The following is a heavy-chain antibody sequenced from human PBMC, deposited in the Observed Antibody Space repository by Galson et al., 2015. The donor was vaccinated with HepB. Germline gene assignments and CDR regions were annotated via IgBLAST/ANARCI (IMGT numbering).Heavy chain of an antibody. CDR3: ARSSGGYFDS. CDR2: IKQDGREK. J-gene: IGHJ4*02. CDR1: GFDPRIFW. Sequence: PLRLSCAGSGFDPRIFWMSWARQAPGTGLEWVDYIKQDGREKYYVGPVKGRSTISRDNAGNSFYLQMNSLRGEDTALYYCARSSGGYFDSWGQGILVTVSS. D-gene: IGHD1-26*01. V-gene: IGHV3-7*01.